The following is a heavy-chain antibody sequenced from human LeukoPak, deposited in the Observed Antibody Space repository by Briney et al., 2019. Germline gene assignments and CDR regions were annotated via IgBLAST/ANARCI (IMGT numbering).Heavy chain of an antibody. D-gene: IGHD1-26*01. V-gene: IGHV4-4*07. Sequence: SETLSLTCTVSGGSISSYYWSWIRQPAGKGLEWIGRIYTSGSTNYNPSLKSRVTMSVDTSKNQFSLKLSSVTAADTAVYYCARDNVGATTGYYYYYMDVWGKGTTVTISS. CDR3: ARDNVGATTGYYYYYMDV. CDR2: IYTSGST. CDR1: GGSISSYY. J-gene: IGHJ6*03.